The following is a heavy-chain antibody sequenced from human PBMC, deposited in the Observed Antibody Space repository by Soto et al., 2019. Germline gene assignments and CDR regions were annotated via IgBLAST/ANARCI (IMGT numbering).Heavy chain of an antibody. V-gene: IGHV3-48*01. CDR3: DGWSRAHDAFDI. D-gene: IGHD6-19*01. CDR1: GFTFSSYS. J-gene: IGHJ3*02. CDR2: ISSSRTI. Sequence: EVQLVESGGGLVQPGGSLRLSCAASGFTFSSYSMNWVRQAPGKGLEWVSYISSSRTIYYADSVEGRFTISRDNAKNSLFLQMNSLRAEDTAVYYCDGWSRAHDAFDIWGQGTMVTVSS.